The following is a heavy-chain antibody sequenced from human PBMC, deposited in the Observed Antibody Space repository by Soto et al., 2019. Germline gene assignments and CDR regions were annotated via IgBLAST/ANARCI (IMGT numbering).Heavy chain of an antibody. CDR3: ARLRYFDWYGFDP. V-gene: IGHV4-39*07. Sequence: PSETLSLTCTVSGGSISSSSYYWGWIRQPPGKGLEWIGSIYYSGSTNYNPSLKSRVTISVDTSKNQFSLKLSSVTAADTAVYYCARLRYFDWYGFDPWGQGTLVTVSS. D-gene: IGHD3-9*01. J-gene: IGHJ5*02. CDR2: IYYSGST. CDR1: GGSISSSSYY.